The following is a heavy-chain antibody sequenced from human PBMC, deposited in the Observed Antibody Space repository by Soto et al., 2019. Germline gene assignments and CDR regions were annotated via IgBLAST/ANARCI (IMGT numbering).Heavy chain of an antibody. CDR2: IIPMFGTA. V-gene: IGHV1-69*12. D-gene: IGHD6-6*01. CDR1: GGTFSRYA. Sequence: QVQLVQSGAEVKKPGSSVKVSCKASGGTFSRYAISWVRQAPGQGLEWMGGIIPMFGTANYAQKFQGRVTITADESTSTAYMELSSLRSEDTAVYYCARSDSRSPSYYYYYDMDVWGQGTTVTVSS. CDR3: ARSDSRSPSYYYYYDMDV. J-gene: IGHJ6*02.